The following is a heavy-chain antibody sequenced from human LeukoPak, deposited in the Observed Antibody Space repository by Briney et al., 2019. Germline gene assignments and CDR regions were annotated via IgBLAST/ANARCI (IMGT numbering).Heavy chain of an antibody. J-gene: IGHJ2*01. D-gene: IGHD4-17*01. CDR3: ARASLYGDYVLAPDL. Sequence: PSETLSLTCTVSGGSISSYYWSWIRQPAGKGLEWIGSIYTSGSTNYNPYPKSRVTMSVDTSKNKFSLKLSAVTAADTAVYYCARASLYGDYVLAPDLWGRGTLVTVSS. CDR1: GGSISSYY. CDR2: IYTSGST. V-gene: IGHV4-4*07.